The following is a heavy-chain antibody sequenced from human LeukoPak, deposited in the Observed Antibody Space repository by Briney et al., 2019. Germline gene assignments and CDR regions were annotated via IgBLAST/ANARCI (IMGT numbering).Heavy chain of an antibody. CDR2: IYTSGST. Sequence: PSETLSLTCTVSGGSISSYYWSWIRQPPGKGLEWIGNIYTSGSTNYNPSLKSRVTISVDTSKNQFSLKLSSVTAADTAVYYCARQVPSNWGSVDYWGQGTLVTVSS. V-gene: IGHV4-4*09. CDR1: GGSISSYY. J-gene: IGHJ4*02. D-gene: IGHD7-27*01. CDR3: ARQVPSNWGSVDY.